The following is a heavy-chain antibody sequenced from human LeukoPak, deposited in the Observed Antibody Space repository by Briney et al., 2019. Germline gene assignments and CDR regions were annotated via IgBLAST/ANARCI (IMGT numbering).Heavy chain of an antibody. V-gene: IGHV6-1*01. CDR1: GDSVSSNIAA. CDR3: ARGAHRSGWS. J-gene: IGHJ5*02. D-gene: IGHD6-19*01. Sequence: SQTLSLTCAISGDSVSSNIAAWHWIRQSPPRGLEWLGRTYYRSQWYNDYAVSVKSRITISPDTSRNHFSLQLNSVTPEDTAVYYCARGAHRSGWSWGQGTLVTVSS. CDR2: TYYRSQWYN.